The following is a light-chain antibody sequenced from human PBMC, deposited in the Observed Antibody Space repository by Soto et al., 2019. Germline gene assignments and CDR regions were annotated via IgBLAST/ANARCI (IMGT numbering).Light chain of an antibody. CDR3: LQERGYPRT. V-gene: IGKV3-20*01. J-gene: IGKJ1*01. CDR2: GAS. CDR1: QSVSNNY. Sequence: EIVLTQSPGTLSLSPGERATLSCRASQSVSNNYLAWYQQKPGQAPRLLIYGASNRATGIPDRFSGSESGTDFTLTISGLQPEDFATYYCLQERGYPRTFGQGTKVDIK.